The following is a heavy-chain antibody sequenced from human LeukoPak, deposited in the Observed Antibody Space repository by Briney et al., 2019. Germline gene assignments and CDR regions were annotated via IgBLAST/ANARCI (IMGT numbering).Heavy chain of an antibody. Sequence: GGSLRLSCAASGFTFSNYGMNWVRQAPGKGLEWVSVIYSVGTTYYADSVKGRFTISRDNSKDTLYLQMNSLRVEDTAVYYCAGGLPAAGAFDIWGQGTMVTVSS. J-gene: IGHJ3*02. CDR3: AGGLPAAGAFDI. CDR1: GFTFSNYG. V-gene: IGHV3-66*01. CDR2: IYSVGTT. D-gene: IGHD6-25*01.